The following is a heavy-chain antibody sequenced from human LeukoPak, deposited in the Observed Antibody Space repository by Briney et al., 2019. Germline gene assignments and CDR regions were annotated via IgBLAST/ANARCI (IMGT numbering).Heavy chain of an antibody. D-gene: IGHD6-13*01. CDR3: ARGRFSSSWLDY. Sequence: PGNSLRLSCAASGFTFSSYGMHWVRQAPGKGLEWVAIIWSDGSKEYYADSVKGRFTISRDNSKNTLFLQMNSLRGEDTVVYHCARGRFSSSWLDYWGQGTLVTVSS. V-gene: IGHV3-33*01. J-gene: IGHJ4*02. CDR2: IWSDGSKE. CDR1: GFTFSSYG.